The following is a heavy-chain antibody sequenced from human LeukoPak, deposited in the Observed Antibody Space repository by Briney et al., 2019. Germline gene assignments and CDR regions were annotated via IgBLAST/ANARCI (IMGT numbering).Heavy chain of an antibody. D-gene: IGHD1-1*01. CDR1: GFTFSSYA. Sequence: TGGSLRLSCAASGFTFSSYAMNWVRQAPGKGLEWVSSISSSSSYIYYADSVKGRFTISRDNAKNSLYLQMNSLRAEDTAVYYCATNSGREAFDIWGQGTMVTVSS. V-gene: IGHV3-21*01. J-gene: IGHJ3*02. CDR2: ISSSSSYI. CDR3: ATNSGREAFDI.